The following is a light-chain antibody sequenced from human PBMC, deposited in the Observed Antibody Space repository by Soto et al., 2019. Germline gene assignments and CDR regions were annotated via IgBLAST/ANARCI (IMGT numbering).Light chain of an antibody. V-gene: IGKV1-39*01. Sequence: DIQMTQSPSSLSASVGDRVTITCRASQSISSYLNWYQQKPGKAPKLLIYAASSLQSGVPSRFSGSGSGAAFTLTITSLRPEDSATYYCLQNHNYPRTFGQGTKVEI. CDR3: LQNHNYPRT. J-gene: IGKJ1*01. CDR2: AAS. CDR1: QSISSY.